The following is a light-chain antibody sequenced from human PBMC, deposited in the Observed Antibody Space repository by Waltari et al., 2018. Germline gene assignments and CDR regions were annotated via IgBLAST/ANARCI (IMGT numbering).Light chain of an antibody. CDR2: EVS. J-gene: IGLJ2*01. V-gene: IGLV2-23*02. Sequence: QSALTQPASVSGSPGQSITIPCTGTSSDVGIYNLFSWYQQHPGKPPKPMIYEVSKRPSGVSNRFSGSKSGNTASLTISGLQDEDEADYYCCSYAGSSTYVVFGGGTKLTVL. CDR1: SSDVGIYNL. CDR3: CSYAGSSTYVV.